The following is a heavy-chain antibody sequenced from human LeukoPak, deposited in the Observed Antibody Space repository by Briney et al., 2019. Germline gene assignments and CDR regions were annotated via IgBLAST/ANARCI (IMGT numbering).Heavy chain of an antibody. CDR1: GRTFSSYA. V-gene: IGHV1-69*05. Sequence: SVKVSCKASGRTFSSYAISWVRHAPGQGLEWMGRIIPIFGTANYAQKFQGRVTITTDESTSTAYMELSSLRSEDTAVYYCARDDFWSDYGYYFDYWGQGTLVTVSS. CDR2: IIPIFGTA. J-gene: IGHJ4*02. D-gene: IGHD3-3*01. CDR3: ARDDFWSDYGYYFDY.